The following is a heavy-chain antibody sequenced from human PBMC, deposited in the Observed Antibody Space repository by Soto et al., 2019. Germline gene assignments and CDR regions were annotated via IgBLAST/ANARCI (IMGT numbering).Heavy chain of an antibody. CDR2: IYYSGST. D-gene: IGHD4-17*01. CDR1: GGSISSGDYY. V-gene: IGHV4-30-4*01. Sequence: PSETLSLTCTVSGGSISSGDYYRSWIRQPPGKGLEWIGYIYYSGSTYYNPSLKSRVTISVDTSKNQFSLKLSSVTAADTAVYYCARGIASYYGDYNWFDPWGQGTLVTVSS. J-gene: IGHJ5*02. CDR3: ARGIASYYGDYNWFDP.